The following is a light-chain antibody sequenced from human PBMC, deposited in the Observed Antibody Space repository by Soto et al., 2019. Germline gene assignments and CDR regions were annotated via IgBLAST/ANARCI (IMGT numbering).Light chain of an antibody. V-gene: IGKV3-11*01. J-gene: IGKJ1*01. CDR2: DAS. CDR1: QTVSSN. CDR3: QQRSNWPPWA. Sequence: EIVMTHSPATLSVSPLEIATLSFRASQTVSSNLAWYQQKPGQAPRLLIYDASNRATGIPARFSGSGSGTDFTLTISSLEPEDFAVYYCQQRSNWPPWAFGQGTKVDIK.